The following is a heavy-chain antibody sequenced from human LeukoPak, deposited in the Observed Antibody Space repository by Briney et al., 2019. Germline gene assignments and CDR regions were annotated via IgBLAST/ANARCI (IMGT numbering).Heavy chain of an antibody. CDR1: GYSFTTYW. V-gene: IGHV5-51*01. CDR2: ICPGDSDV. CDR3: ARPREEGTAMGLRAFDI. D-gene: IGHD5-18*01. J-gene: IGHJ3*02. Sequence: GESLKISCKGSGYSFTTYWIGWVRQVPGKGLEWMGIICPGDSDVRYSPSFQGQVTILADKSISTAYLQWSSLKASDTAMYYCARPREEGTAMGLRAFDIWGQGTMVTVSS.